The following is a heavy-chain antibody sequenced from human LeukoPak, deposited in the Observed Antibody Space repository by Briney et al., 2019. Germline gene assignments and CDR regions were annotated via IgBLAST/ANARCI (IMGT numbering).Heavy chain of an antibody. V-gene: IGHV3-30*18. D-gene: IGHD6-6*01. CDR1: GFTFSSYG. J-gene: IGHJ1*01. Sequence: GGSLRLSCAASGFTFSSYGMHWVRQAPGKGLGWVAVISYDGSNKYYADSVKGRFTISRDNSKNTLYLQMNSLRAEDTAVYYCAKDSRIAARRPRPEYFQHWGQGTLVTVSS. CDR3: AKDSRIAARRPRPEYFQH. CDR2: ISYDGSNK.